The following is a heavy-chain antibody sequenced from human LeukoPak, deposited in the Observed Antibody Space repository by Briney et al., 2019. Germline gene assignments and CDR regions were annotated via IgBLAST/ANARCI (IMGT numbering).Heavy chain of an antibody. CDR3: ARDFHLYYFGSGPFDS. V-gene: IGHV3-30*04. J-gene: IGHJ4*02. CDR1: GFTFSTYT. Sequence: GGSLRLSCAASGFTFSTYTMHWVRQAPGKGLERVAVISHDERNKYYTDSVKGRFTISRDNSKNTLYLQMNSLRAEDTAVYYCARDFHLYYFGSGPFDSWGQGALVTVSS. D-gene: IGHD3-10*01. CDR2: ISHDERNK.